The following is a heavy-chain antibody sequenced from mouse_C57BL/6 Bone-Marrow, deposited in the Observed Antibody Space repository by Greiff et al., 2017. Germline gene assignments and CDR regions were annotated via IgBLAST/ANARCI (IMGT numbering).Heavy chain of an antibody. J-gene: IGHJ1*03. CDR2: ISDGGSYT. CDR3: ANYYGSSYGYFDV. CDR1: GFTFSSYA. V-gene: IGHV5-4*01. D-gene: IGHD1-1*01. Sequence: EVQGVESGGGLVKPGGSLKLSCAASGFTFSSYAMSWVRQTPEKRLEWVATISDGGSYTYYPDNVKGRFTISRDNAKNNLYLQMSHLKSEDTAMYYCANYYGSSYGYFDVWGTGTTVTVSS.